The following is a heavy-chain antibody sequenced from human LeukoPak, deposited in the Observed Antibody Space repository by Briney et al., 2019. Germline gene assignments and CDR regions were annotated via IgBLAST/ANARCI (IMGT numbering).Heavy chain of an antibody. J-gene: IGHJ4*02. CDR3: ASHRFYSFDN. D-gene: IGHD2-21*01. V-gene: IGHV3-48*02. Sequence: KTGGSLRLSCAASGFTFSSYSMNWVRQAPGKGLEWVSYIGISGSPIFYADSVKGRYTISRDNAQNSVYLQMNSLRDEDTAVYYCASHRFYSFDNRGQGTLVTVSS. CDR1: GFTFSSYS. CDR2: IGISGSPI.